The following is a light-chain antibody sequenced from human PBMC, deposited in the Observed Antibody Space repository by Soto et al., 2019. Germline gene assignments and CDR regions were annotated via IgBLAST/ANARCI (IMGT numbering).Light chain of an antibody. Sequence: EIVMTQSPATLSVSPGERTTLSCRASQRVGTNLAWYQQKPGQAPRLLIYGASTRATGVPAKFSGSGSGTEFTLTISSLQSEDFAIYYCQHYYNWPRTFGQGTKVDI. CDR1: QRVGTN. CDR2: GAS. J-gene: IGKJ1*01. V-gene: IGKV3-15*01. CDR3: QHYYNWPRT.